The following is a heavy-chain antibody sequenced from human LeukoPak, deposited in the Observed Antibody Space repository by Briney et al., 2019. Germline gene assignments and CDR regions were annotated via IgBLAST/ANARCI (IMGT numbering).Heavy chain of an antibody. J-gene: IGHJ4*02. Sequence: GRSLRLSCAASGFTFSNYAIHWVRQAPGKGLEWVAVISYDGSYKYYADSVKGRFTISRDNSKNTLYLQMNSPRTEDTAVYYCAKALRFLEWLLPGGFDYWGQGTLVTVSS. V-gene: IGHV3-30*18. CDR1: GFTFSNYA. CDR3: AKALRFLEWLLPGGFDY. D-gene: IGHD3-3*01. CDR2: ISYDGSYK.